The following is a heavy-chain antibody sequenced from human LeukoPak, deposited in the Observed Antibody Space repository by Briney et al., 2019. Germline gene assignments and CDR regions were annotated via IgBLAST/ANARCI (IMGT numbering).Heavy chain of an antibody. Sequence: PGGSLRLSCAASGFTFSGFGMHWVRQAPGKGLEWVAVIWYDGSNKYYADSVKGRFTISRDNPKNTLYVQMNSLRAEDTAVYYCARGRGADYGGNSGYFDYWGQGTLATVSS. CDR3: ARGRGADYGGNSGYFDY. CDR1: GFTFSGFG. V-gene: IGHV3-33*01. J-gene: IGHJ4*02. CDR2: IWYDGSNK. D-gene: IGHD4-23*01.